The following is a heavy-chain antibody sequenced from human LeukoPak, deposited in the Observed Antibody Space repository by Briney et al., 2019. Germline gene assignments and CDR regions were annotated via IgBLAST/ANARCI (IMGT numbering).Heavy chain of an antibody. CDR1: GFTFSSYG. V-gene: IGHV3-33*03. CDR3: AKGPWVRGRPGYFDY. J-gene: IGHJ4*02. D-gene: IGHD3-10*01. Sequence: PGGSLRLSCAASGFTFSSYGMHWVRQAPGKGLEWVAVIWYDGSNKYYADSVKGRFTISRDKSKNTLYLQMNSLRAEDTAVYYCAKGPWVRGRPGYFDYWGQGTLVTVSS. CDR2: IWYDGSNK.